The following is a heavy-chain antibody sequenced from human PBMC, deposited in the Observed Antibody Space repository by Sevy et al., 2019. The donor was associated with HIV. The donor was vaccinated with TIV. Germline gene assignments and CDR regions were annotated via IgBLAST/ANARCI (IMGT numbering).Heavy chain of an antibody. D-gene: IGHD3-10*01. CDR3: AKDLIMRRGSGKN. CDR1: GFTFSSYA. Sequence: GGSLRLSCAASGFTFSSYAMSWVRQAPGKGLEWVSAISGSGGSTYYADSVKGRFTISRDNSKNTLYLQMNSLRAEDTAVYYCAKDLIMRRGSGKNWGQRTLVTVSS. CDR2: ISGSGGST. V-gene: IGHV3-23*01. J-gene: IGHJ4*02.